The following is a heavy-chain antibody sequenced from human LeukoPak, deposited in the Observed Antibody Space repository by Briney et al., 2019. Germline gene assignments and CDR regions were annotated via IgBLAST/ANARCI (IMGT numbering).Heavy chain of an antibody. J-gene: IGHJ3*02. D-gene: IGHD4-17*01. Sequence: GGSLRLSCAASGFTFTSYWMHWVRHAPRKGLVWVSRVDGDGSTTTYADPVKGRFTISRDNAKNTLYLQMNSLRAEDTAVYYCARPQHGDLYAFDIWGQGTMVTVSS. V-gene: IGHV3-74*01. CDR1: GFTFTSYW. CDR2: VDGDGSTT. CDR3: ARPQHGDLYAFDI.